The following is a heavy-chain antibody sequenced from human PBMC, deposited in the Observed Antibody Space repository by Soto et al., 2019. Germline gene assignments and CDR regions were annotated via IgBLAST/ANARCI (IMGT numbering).Heavy chain of an antibody. V-gene: IGHV4-59*08. Sequence: SETLSLTCTVSGGSISSYYRSWIRQPPGKGLEWIGYIYYSGSTNYNPSLKSRVTISVDTSKNQFSLKLSSVTAADTAVYYCARHAIPAAIVVSWGQGTLVTVSS. CDR3: ARHAIPAAIVVS. CDR2: IYYSGST. CDR1: GGSISSYY. J-gene: IGHJ5*02. D-gene: IGHD2-2*01.